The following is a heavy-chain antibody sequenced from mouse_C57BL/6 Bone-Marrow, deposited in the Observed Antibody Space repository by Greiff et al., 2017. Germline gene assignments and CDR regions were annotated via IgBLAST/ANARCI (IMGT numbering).Heavy chain of an antibody. Sequence: QVQLKQPGAELVKPGASVKLSCKASGYTFTSYWMPWVKQRPGRGLEWIGRIDTSSGGTKYNEKFKSKATLTVDTPSSTAYMQLSSLTSEYSAVYYCARDSSASRFAYWGQGTLVTVSA. J-gene: IGHJ3*01. CDR1: GYTFTSYW. CDR2: IDTSSGGT. D-gene: IGHD3-2*02. CDR3: ARDSSASRFAY. V-gene: IGHV1-72*01.